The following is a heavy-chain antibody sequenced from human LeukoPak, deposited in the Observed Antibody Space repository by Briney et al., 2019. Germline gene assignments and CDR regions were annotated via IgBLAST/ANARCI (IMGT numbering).Heavy chain of an antibody. CDR1: GGSISSGGYS. CDR2: IYHSGST. J-gene: IGHJ4*02. V-gene: IGHV4-30-2*01. Sequence: SQTLSLTCAVSGGSISSGGYSWSWIRQPPGKGLEWIGYIYHSGSTYYNPSLKSRVTISVDRSKNQFSLKLSSVTAADTAVYYCARFEHSDCSGGSCYGDHFDYWGQGTLVTVSS. CDR3: ARFEHSDCSGGSCYGDHFDY. D-gene: IGHD2-15*01.